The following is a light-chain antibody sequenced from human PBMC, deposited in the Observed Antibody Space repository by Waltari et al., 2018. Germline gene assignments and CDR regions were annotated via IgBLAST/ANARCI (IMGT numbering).Light chain of an antibody. CDR1: SSNIGRNT. J-gene: IGLJ1*01. CDR3: CSYAGHSTYV. CDR2: SNN. V-gene: IGLV1-44*01. Sequence: QSVLTQPPSASGTPGQRVTVYCSGSSSNIGRNTVNWYQQPPGTAPKLLIYSNNQRPSGVSNRFSGSKSGNTASLTISGLQPEDETDYYCCSYAGHSTYVFGTGTKVTVL.